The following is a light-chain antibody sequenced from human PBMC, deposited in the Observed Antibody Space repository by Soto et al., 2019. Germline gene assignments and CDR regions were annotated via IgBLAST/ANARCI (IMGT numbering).Light chain of an antibody. V-gene: IGKV2-28*01. Sequence: DIVMTQSPLSLPVTPGEPASISCRSSQSLLHSNGYNYLDWYLQKPGQSPQLLIYLGSNRASGVPERFSGSGSGPNFTLKISQVEAEDVGVYYCMPALQTPPTFGQGTKVEIK. CDR1: QSLLHSNGYNY. J-gene: IGKJ1*01. CDR3: MPALQTPPT. CDR2: LGS.